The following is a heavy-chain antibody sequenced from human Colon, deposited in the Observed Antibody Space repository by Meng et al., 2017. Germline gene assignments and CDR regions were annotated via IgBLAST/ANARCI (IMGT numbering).Heavy chain of an antibody. CDR1: GYTFTSYG. V-gene: IGHV1-18*01. CDR2: ISAYNGNT. J-gene: IGHJ6*02. D-gene: IGHD3-22*01. CDR3: ARTYYYDSSGYPVRYYYGMDV. Sequence: ASVKVSCKASGYTFTSYGISWVRQAPGQGLELMGWISAYNGNTNYAQKLQGRVTMTTDTSTSTAYMELRSLRSDDTAVYYCARTYYYDSSGYPVRYYYGMDVWGQGTTVTVSS.